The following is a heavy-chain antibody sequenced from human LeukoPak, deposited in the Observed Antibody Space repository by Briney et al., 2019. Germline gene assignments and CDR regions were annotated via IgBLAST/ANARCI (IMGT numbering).Heavy chain of an antibody. CDR3: AREVGDGYSLDY. CDR2: IYYSGST. V-gene: IGHV4-59*01. D-gene: IGHD5-24*01. Sequence: PSETLSLTCTVSGGSISSYYWSWIRQPPGKGLEWIGYIYYSGSTNYNPSLKSRVTISVDTSKNQFSLKLSSVTAADTAVYHCAREVGDGYSLDYWGQGTLVTVSS. CDR1: GGSISSYY. J-gene: IGHJ4*02.